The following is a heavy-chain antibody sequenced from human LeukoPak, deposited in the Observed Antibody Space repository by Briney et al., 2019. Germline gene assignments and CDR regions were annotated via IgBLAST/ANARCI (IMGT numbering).Heavy chain of an antibody. V-gene: IGHV4-39*07. CDR1: GGSISSSSYY. D-gene: IGHD4-17*01. CDR2: IYYSGST. J-gene: IGHJ6*03. CDR3: ARCSEDGDLPYYYYLDV. Sequence: PSETLSLTCTVSGGSISSSSYYWGWIRQPPGKGLEWIGSIYYSGSTYYNPSLKSRVTISVDTSKNQFSLKLRSVTAADTAVYYCARCSEDGDLPYYYYLDVWGKGTTVIVSS.